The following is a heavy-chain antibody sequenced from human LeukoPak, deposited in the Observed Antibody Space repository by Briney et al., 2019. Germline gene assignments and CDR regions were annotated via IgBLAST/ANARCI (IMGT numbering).Heavy chain of an antibody. J-gene: IGHJ4*02. V-gene: IGHV1-69*13. Sequence: SVKVSCKASGGTFSSNAISWVRQAPGQGLEWMGGIIPIFGTANYAQKFQGRVTITADESTSIAYMELSSLRSEDTAVYYCARPTTAGDSSGYLYYFDYWGQGTLVTVSS. CDR3: ARPTTAGDSSGYLYYFDY. D-gene: IGHD3-22*01. CDR1: GGTFSSNA. CDR2: IIPIFGTA.